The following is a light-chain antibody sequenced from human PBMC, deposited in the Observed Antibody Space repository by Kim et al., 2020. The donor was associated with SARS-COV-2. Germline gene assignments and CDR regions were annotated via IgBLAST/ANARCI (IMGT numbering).Light chain of an antibody. CDR1: QSLSSNS. CDR3: QQYGSSPRT. V-gene: IGKV3-20*01. Sequence: EIVLTQSPGTLSLSPGERATLSCRASQSLSSNSLAWYQQKPGQAPRLLVYGTSNRATGIPDRFSGSGSGTDFTLAISRLEPEDFALYYCQQYGSSPRTFGQGTKVDIK. J-gene: IGKJ1*01. CDR2: GTS.